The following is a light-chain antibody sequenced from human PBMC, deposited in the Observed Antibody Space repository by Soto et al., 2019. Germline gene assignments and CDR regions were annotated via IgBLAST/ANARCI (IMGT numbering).Light chain of an antibody. J-gene: IGKJ5*01. Sequence: EILLTQSPSTLSLSPGEGVTLSCRASQSVTVNSLAWYQQKPGQAPRLLIYAASTRAAAVPDRFSGSGSGTEFTLTISSLQSEDFAVYYCQQYNDWLITFGQGTRLEI. CDR2: AAS. CDR1: QSVTVN. V-gene: IGKV3D-15*01. CDR3: QQYNDWLIT.